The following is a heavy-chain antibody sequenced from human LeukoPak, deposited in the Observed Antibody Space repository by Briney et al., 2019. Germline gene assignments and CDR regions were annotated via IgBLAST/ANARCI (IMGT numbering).Heavy chain of an antibody. D-gene: IGHD6-13*01. CDR1: GFTFSSYW. V-gene: IGHV3-30*18. CDR3: AKGGEVSSWYKRLKLYFDY. Sequence: PGGSLRLSCAASGFTFSSYWMSWVRQAPGKGLEWVASISYDGSNKYYADSVKGRFTISRDNSKNTLFLQMNSLRAEDTAVYYCAKGGEVSSWYKRLKLYFDYWGQGTLVTVSS. J-gene: IGHJ4*02. CDR2: ISYDGSNK.